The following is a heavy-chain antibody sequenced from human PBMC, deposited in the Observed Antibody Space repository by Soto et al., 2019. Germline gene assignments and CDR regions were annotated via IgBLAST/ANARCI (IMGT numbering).Heavy chain of an antibody. CDR3: ARGYLLNGYSLDYYDLDV. CDR2: ISTDDGNT. CDR1: GYSFTTDG. J-gene: IGHJ6*02. V-gene: IGHV1-18*01. D-gene: IGHD3-9*01. Sequence: QVQLVQSGAEVKKPGASVQVSCKASGYSFTTDGINWVRQAPGQGREWMGWISTDDGNTKYAQKVKGRVTMTTDTSTSTAYMQLRSLTSDDTAVYYCARGYLLNGYSLDYYDLDVWGQGTTVTVSS.